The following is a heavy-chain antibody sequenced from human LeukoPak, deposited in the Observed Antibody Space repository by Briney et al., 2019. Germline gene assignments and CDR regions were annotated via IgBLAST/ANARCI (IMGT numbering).Heavy chain of an antibody. J-gene: IGHJ3*02. V-gene: IGHV4-39*01. D-gene: IGHD1-1*01. Sequence: SETLSLTCTVSGGSFSDSSYYWAWIRRPPGKGLEWIGSFYYDGKTYYNPSLESRVTVSVDRSRNQFFVRLTSVSAADTAVYYCARRAQLGMPIWGQGTLVTVSS. CDR1: GGSFSDSSYY. CDR3: ARRAQLGMPI. CDR2: FYYDGKT.